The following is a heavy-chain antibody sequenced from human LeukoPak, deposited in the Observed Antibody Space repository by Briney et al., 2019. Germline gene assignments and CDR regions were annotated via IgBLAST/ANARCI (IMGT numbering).Heavy chain of an antibody. J-gene: IGHJ4*02. V-gene: IGHV5-51*01. Sequence: GESLKISCKGSGYDFSKYYIGWVRQMPGGGLEWMAVLYPGNSIPTYSPSFQGQVTMSVDNSITTAYLQWSSLKASDTAMYYCARCTTWYSGVYWGQGTLVTVSS. D-gene: IGHD6-13*01. CDR2: LYPGNSIP. CDR1: GYDFSKYY. CDR3: ARCTTWYSGVY.